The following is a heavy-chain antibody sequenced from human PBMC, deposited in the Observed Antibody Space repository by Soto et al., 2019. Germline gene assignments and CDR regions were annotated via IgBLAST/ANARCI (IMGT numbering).Heavy chain of an antibody. CDR1: GGSISSGGYY. CDR3: ARHSGYDVDAFDI. D-gene: IGHD5-12*01. J-gene: IGHJ3*02. Sequence: PSETLSLTCTVSGGSISSGGYYWSWIRQHPGKGLEWIGYIYYSGSTYYNPSLKSRVTISVDTSKNQFSLKLSSVTAADTAVYYCARHSGYDVDAFDIWGQGTMVTVSS. V-gene: IGHV4-31*03. CDR2: IYYSGST.